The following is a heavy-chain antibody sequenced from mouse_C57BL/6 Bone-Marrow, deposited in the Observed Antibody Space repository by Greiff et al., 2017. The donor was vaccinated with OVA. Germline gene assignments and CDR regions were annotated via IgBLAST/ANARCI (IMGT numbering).Heavy chain of an antibody. J-gene: IGHJ4*01. Sequence: EVKLVESGGGLVQPGGSLKLSCAASGFTFSDYGMAWVRQAPRKGPEWVAFISNLAYSIYYADTVTGRFTISRENAKNTLYLEMSSRRSEDTAMYYCARRGASYYGSSMDYWGQGTSVTVSS. CDR3: ARRGASYYGSSMDY. V-gene: IGHV5-15*04. CDR2: ISNLAYSI. CDR1: GFTFSDYG. D-gene: IGHD1-1*01.